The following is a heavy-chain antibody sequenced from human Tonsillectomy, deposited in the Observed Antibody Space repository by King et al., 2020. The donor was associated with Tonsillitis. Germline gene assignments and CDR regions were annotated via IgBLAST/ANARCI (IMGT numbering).Heavy chain of an antibody. V-gene: IGHV1-2*02. Sequence: QLVQSGAEVKKPGASVKVSCKASGYTFTGYYMHWVRQAPGQGLEWMGWINPNSGGTNYAQKFQGRVTMTRDTSISPAYMELSRLRSDDTAVYYCARDLKEQLVVNYYYYYMDVWGKGTTVTVSS. J-gene: IGHJ6*03. D-gene: IGHD6-6*01. CDR3: ARDLKEQLVVNYYYYYMDV. CDR1: GYTFTGYY. CDR2: INPNSGGT.